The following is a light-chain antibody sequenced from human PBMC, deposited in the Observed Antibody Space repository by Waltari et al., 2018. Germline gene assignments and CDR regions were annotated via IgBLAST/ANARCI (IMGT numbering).Light chain of an antibody. J-gene: IGLJ2*01. CDR3: CSYAGSSTLI. CDR1: SSDVGSYNL. CDR2: EGS. Sequence: QSALTQPASVSGSPGQAIPISCTGPSSDVGSYNLVSWYQHNPGKAPKPMIYEGSKRPSGVSNRFSGSKSGNTAALTISGLQAEDEADYYCCSYAGSSTLIFGGGTRLTVL. V-gene: IGLV2-23*01.